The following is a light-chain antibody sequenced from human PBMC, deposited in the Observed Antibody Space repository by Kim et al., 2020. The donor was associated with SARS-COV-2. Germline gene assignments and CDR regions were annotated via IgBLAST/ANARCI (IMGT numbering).Light chain of an antibody. CDR2: GAS. CDR1: QSVSSN. Sequence: SGSPGERATRTCRASQSVSSNLAWYQQKPGQAPRLLIYGASTRATGIPARFSGSGSGTEFTLTISSLQSEYIAVYYCQQYNDWPLFGGGTKVDIK. CDR3: QQYNDWPL. V-gene: IGKV3-15*01. J-gene: IGKJ4*01.